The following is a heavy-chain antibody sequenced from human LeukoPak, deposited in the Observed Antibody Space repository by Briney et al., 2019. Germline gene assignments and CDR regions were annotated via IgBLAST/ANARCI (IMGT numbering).Heavy chain of an antibody. Sequence: PGGSLRLSCAASGLTFSSYGMHWVRQAPGKGLEWVAVIWYDGSNKYYADSVKGRFTISRDNSKNTLYLQMNSLRAEDTAVYYCAREGITMVQGAVDYWGQGTLVTVSS. CDR2: IWYDGSNK. V-gene: IGHV3-33*01. CDR1: GLTFSSYG. J-gene: IGHJ4*02. D-gene: IGHD3-10*01. CDR3: AREGITMVQGAVDY.